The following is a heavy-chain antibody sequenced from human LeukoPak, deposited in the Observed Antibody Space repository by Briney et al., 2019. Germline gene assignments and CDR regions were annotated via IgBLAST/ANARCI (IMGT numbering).Heavy chain of an antibody. CDR3: ARELEWLSLCYYYGMDV. CDR2: IKQDGSEK. Sequence: PGGSLRLSCVASGFTFSSYWMSWVRQTPGKGLEWVANIKQDGSEKYYVDSVKGRFTISRDNAKNSLYLQMNSLRAEDTAVYYCARELEWLSLCYYYGMDVWGQGTTVTVSS. CDR1: GFTFSSYW. V-gene: IGHV3-7*01. J-gene: IGHJ6*02. D-gene: IGHD3-3*01.